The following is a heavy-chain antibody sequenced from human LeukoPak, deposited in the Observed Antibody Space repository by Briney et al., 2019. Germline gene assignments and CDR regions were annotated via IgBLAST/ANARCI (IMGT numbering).Heavy chain of an antibody. V-gene: IGHV4-31*03. J-gene: IGHJ4*02. CDR3: ARENPSGYYNRPIDY. CDR1: GGSISSGGYY. Sequence: SETLSLTCTVSGGSISSGGYYWSWIRQHPGKGLEWIGYIYYSGSTYYNPSLKSRVTISVDTSKNQFSLKLSSVTAADTAIYYCARENPSGYYNRPIDYWGQGTLVTVSS. CDR2: IYYSGST. D-gene: IGHD3-22*01.